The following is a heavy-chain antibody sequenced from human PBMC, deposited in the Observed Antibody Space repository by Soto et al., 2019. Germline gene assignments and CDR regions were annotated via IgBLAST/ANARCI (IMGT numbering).Heavy chain of an antibody. CDR3: AKDELYYDFWSGCLDY. V-gene: IGHV3-23*01. J-gene: IGHJ4*02. CDR2: IGTPDQT. D-gene: IGHD3-3*01. Sequence: GGSLRLSCVDSGLSFSVYAFSWVRQAPGKGLEWVSTIGTPDQTYYADSVKGRFTISRDNSENTVDLQVNSLRIEDTAIYYCAKDELYYDFWSGCLDYWGQGTQVTVSS. CDR1: GLSFSVYA.